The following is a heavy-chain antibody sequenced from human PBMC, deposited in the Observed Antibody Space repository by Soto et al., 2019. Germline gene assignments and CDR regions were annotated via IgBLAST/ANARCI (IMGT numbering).Heavy chain of an antibody. CDR3: ARVISYGYFDY. J-gene: IGHJ4*02. V-gene: IGHV4-31*03. D-gene: IGHD1-26*01. CDR1: GGSISSGGYY. Sequence: QVQLQESGPGLVKPSQTLSLTCTVSGGSISSGGYYWSWTRQHPGKGLEWIGYIYYSGRTCYNPCLKGRVTLAVDTSKNQYSLKLSFVTADDTAVYYCARVISYGYFDYWGQGTLVSVSS. CDR2: IYYSGRT.